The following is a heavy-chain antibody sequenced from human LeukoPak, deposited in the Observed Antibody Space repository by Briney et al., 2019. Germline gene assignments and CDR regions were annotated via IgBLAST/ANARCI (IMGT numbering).Heavy chain of an antibody. CDR2: IYSSGTT. Sequence: PSETLSLTCAVSGDSISSYYWSWLRQPAGKGLEWIGRIYSSGTTNSNPSLKSRVTMSVDTSKNQFSLKLSSVTAADTAVYYCAREKRYSYGTNFDYWGQGTLVTVSS. D-gene: IGHD5-18*01. CDR3: AREKRYSYGTNFDY. CDR1: GDSISSYY. V-gene: IGHV4-4*07. J-gene: IGHJ4*02.